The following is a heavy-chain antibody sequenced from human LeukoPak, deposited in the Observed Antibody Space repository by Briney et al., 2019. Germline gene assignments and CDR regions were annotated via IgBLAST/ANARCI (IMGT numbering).Heavy chain of an antibody. Sequence: GGSLRLSCAASGFTFSSYSMNCVRQAPGKALEYVSFIHHNGEMTSYAESVRGRFTVSRDNSKNTLFLELSSLRTDDTAVYYCVRDMSGKYSFDYWGQGTLVIVST. CDR1: GFTFSSYS. V-gene: IGHV3-64D*06. J-gene: IGHJ4*02. CDR3: VRDMSGKYSFDY. D-gene: IGHD1-26*01. CDR2: IHHNGEMT.